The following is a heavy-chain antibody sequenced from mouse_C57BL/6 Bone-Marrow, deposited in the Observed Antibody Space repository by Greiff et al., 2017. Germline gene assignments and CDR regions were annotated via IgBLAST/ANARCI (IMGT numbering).Heavy chain of an antibody. D-gene: IGHD1-1*02. CDR1: GYTFTDYY. Sequence: QVQLKESGPELVKPGASVKISCKASGYTFTDYYINWVKQTPGQGLEWIGWIFPGSGSTYYNEKFKGKATLTVDKSYSTAYMLLSSLTSEDAAVYFCARRGLWDYWGQGTTLTVSA. CDR3: ARRGLWDY. V-gene: IGHV1-75*01. CDR2: IFPGSGST. J-gene: IGHJ2*01.